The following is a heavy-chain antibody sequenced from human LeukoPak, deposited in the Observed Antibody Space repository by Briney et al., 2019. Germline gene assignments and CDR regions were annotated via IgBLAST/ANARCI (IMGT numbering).Heavy chain of an antibody. Sequence: GRSLRLSCTASGFTFSSYSMNWVRQAPGKGLEWVSSISSSSSYIYYADSVKGRFTISRDNAKNSLYLQMNSLRAEDTAVYYCASLAYCSSTSCYGMDVWGQGTTVTVSS. D-gene: IGHD2-2*01. J-gene: IGHJ6*02. CDR3: ASLAYCSSTSCYGMDV. CDR2: ISSSSSYI. V-gene: IGHV3-21*01. CDR1: GFTFSSYS.